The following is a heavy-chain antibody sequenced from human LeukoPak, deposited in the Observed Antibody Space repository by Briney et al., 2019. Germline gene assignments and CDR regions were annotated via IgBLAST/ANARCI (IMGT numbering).Heavy chain of an antibody. CDR2: IKQDGSEK. V-gene: IGHV3-7*01. Sequence: PGGSLRLSCAASGFTFNSYWMSWVRQAPGNGLEWVANIKQDGSEKYYVDSVKGRFTISRDNAKNSLYLQMNSLRAEDTAVYYCARDLQDYDILIGPPDDYWGQGTLVTVSS. D-gene: IGHD3-9*01. J-gene: IGHJ4*02. CDR3: ARDLQDYDILIGPPDDY. CDR1: GFTFNSYW.